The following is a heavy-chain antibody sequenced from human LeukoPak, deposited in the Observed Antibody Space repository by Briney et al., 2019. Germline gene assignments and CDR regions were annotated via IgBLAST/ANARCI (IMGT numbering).Heavy chain of an antibody. D-gene: IGHD3-3*01. V-gene: IGHV3-53*01. Sequence: GGSLRLSCAASGFTVSSNYMSWVRQAPGKGLEWVSIIYSGGSTYYADSVKGRFTISRDNSKNTLYLQMNSLRAEDTAVYYCARANTYYDFWKAFDYWGQGTLVTVSS. CDR3: ARANTYYDFWKAFDY. CDR2: IYSGGST. CDR1: GFTVSSNY. J-gene: IGHJ4*02.